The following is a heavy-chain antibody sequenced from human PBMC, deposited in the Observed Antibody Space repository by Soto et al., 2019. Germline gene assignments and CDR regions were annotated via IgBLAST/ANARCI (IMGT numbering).Heavy chain of an antibody. CDR3: ARDFRPPYGVRYFDY. CDR2: ISAYNGNT. V-gene: IGHV1-18*01. D-gene: IGHD4-17*01. Sequence: ASVKVSCKASGYTFTTYGISWVRQAPGQGLEWMGWISAYNGNTNYAQKLQGRVTMTTDASTTTAYMELRSLRAEDTAVYYCARDFRPPYGVRYFDYWGQGTLVTVSS. J-gene: IGHJ4*02. CDR1: GYTFTTYG.